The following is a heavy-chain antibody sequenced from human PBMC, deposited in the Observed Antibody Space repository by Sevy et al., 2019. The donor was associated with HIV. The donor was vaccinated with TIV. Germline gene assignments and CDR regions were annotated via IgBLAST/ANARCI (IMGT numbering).Heavy chain of an antibody. J-gene: IGHJ3*02. CDR1: GFTFSSYD. V-gene: IGHV3-13*01. CDR2: IGTAGDT. CDR3: ARAASVWLRGAFDI. Sequence: GGSLRLSCAASGFTFSSYDMHWVRPATGKGLEWVSAIGTAGDTYYPGSVKGRFTISRENAKNSLYLQMNSLRAGDTAVYYCARAASVWLRGAFDIWGQGTMVTVSS. D-gene: IGHD5-12*01.